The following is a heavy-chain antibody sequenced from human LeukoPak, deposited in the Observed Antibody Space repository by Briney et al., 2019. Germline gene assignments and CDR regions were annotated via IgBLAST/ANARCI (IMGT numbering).Heavy chain of an antibody. J-gene: IGHJ6*02. CDR3: ARDDPDIVVVPAGAYYYYGMDV. V-gene: IGHV1-18*01. CDR2: ISAYNGNT. Sequence: GASVKVSCKASVYTFTSYGISWVRQAPGQGLEWMGWISAYNGNTNYAQKLQGRVTMTTDTSTSTAYMELRSLRSDDTAVYYCARDDPDIVVVPAGAYYYYGMDVWGQGTTVTVSS. CDR1: VYTFTSYG. D-gene: IGHD2-2*01.